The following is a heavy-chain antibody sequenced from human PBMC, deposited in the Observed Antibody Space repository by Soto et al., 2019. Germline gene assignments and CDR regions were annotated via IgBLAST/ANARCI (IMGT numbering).Heavy chain of an antibody. CDR1: GGSMSSYY. D-gene: IGHD3-3*01. J-gene: IGHJ5*02. V-gene: IGHV4-4*07. Sequence: SETLSLTCTVSGGSMSSYYWTWIRQPAGKGLEWIGRVYSSGGTHYNPSLKSRVTISLDTSKNQFSLRLTSVTAADTAVYYCARGQRFSDWFDPWGQGTLVTVSS. CDR2: VYSSGGT. CDR3: ARGQRFSDWFDP.